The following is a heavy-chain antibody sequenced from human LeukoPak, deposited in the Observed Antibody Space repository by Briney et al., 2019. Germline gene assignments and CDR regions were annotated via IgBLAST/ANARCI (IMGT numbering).Heavy chain of an antibody. Sequence: GGSLRLSCAASGFTLSSYSMNWVRQAPGKGLEWVSSISSSSSYIYYADSVKGRFTISRDNAKNSLYLQMNSLRAEDTAVYYCAREPEGLLSWFDPWGQGTLVTVSS. V-gene: IGHV3-21*01. J-gene: IGHJ5*02. CDR2: ISSSSSYI. CDR3: AREPEGLLSWFDP. D-gene: IGHD1-14*01. CDR1: GFTLSSYS.